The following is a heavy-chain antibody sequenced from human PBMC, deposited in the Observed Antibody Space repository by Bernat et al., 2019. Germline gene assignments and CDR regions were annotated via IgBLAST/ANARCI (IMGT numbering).Heavy chain of an antibody. Sequence: QVQLVESGGGVVQPGRSLRLSCVASGFTFSSYGMHWVRQAPGKGLEWVAVIWYDGSNKYYADSVKGRFTISRDNSKNTLYLQMNSLRAEDTAVYYCARDSSSLMEYFQHWGQGTLVTVSS. CDR3: ARDSSSLMEYFQH. J-gene: IGHJ1*01. V-gene: IGHV3-33*01. CDR2: IWYDGSNK. CDR1: GFTFSSYG. D-gene: IGHD6-6*01.